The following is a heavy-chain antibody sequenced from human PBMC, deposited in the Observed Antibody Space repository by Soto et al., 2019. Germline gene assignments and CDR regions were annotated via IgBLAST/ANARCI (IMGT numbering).Heavy chain of an antibody. CDR1: GYTFIAHY. CDR2: MNPDTGGA. J-gene: IGHJ5*02. V-gene: IGHV1-2*02. Sequence: ASVKVSCKASGYTFIAHYMHWVRQAPGQGLEWMGWMNPDTGGALYAQEFEGRVTMTRDTSINKAYMALSRLKSDDTAIYFCATGDFIEFVPWGQGALVTVSS. CDR3: ATGDFIEFVP. D-gene: IGHD3-3*01.